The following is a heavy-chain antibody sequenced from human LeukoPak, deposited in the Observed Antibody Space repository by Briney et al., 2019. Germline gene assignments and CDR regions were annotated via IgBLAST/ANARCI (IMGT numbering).Heavy chain of an antibody. CDR2: IYYSGSA. D-gene: IGHD3-22*01. Sequence: SETLSLTCTVSGGSISSYYWSWIRQPPGKGLEWIGYIYYSGSANYNPSLKSRVTISVDTSKNQFSLKLSSVTAADTAVYYCARDYLAYYYDSSGYIDAFDIWGQGTMVTVSS. V-gene: IGHV4-59*01. J-gene: IGHJ3*02. CDR3: ARDYLAYYYDSSGYIDAFDI. CDR1: GGSISSYY.